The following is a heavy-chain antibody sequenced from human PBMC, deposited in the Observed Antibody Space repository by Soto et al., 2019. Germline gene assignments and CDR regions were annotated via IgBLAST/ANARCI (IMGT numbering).Heavy chain of an antibody. D-gene: IGHD2-15*01. CDR3: AKDYCSGGSCYFQLPEALFDY. V-gene: IGHV3-23*01. CDR2: ISGSGGST. Sequence: GGSLRLSCAASGFTFSSYAMSWVRQAPGKGLEWVSAISGSGGSTYYADSVKGRFTISRDNSKNTLYLQMNSLRAEDTAVYYCAKDYCSGGSCYFQLPEALFDYWGQGTLVTGSS. J-gene: IGHJ4*02. CDR1: GFTFSSYA.